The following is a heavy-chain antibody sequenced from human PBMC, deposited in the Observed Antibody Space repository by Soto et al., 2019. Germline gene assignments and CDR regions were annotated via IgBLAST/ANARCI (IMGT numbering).Heavy chain of an antibody. J-gene: IGHJ5*02. CDR2: ISSISSYI. CDR3: ARDKEYSSSWYSWFDP. Sequence: GGSLRLSCAASGFTFSSYSMNWVRQAPGKGLEWVSSISSISSYIYYADSVKGRFTISRDNAKNSLYLQMNSLRAEDTAVYYCARDKEYSSSWYSWFDPWGQGTLVTVSS. V-gene: IGHV3-21*01. D-gene: IGHD6-13*01. CDR1: GFTFSSYS.